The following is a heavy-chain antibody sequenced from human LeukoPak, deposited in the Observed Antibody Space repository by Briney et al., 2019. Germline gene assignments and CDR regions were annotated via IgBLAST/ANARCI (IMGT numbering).Heavy chain of an antibody. V-gene: IGHV3-20*04. J-gene: IGHJ6*03. D-gene: IGHD7-27*01. CDR1: GFNFGDYG. CDR2: ISGNGDNT. CDR3: ARGWGFYYYYYYYMDV. Sequence: GGSLRLSCAASGFNFGDYGMSWVRQAPGKGLEWVSGISGNGDNTAYADSVEGRFTISRDNAKNSLYLQMNSLRAEDTALYYCARGWGFYYYYYYYMDVWGKGTTVTVSS.